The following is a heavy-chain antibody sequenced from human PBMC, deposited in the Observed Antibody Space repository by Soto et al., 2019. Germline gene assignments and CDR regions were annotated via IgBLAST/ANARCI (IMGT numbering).Heavy chain of an antibody. J-gene: IGHJ3*02. V-gene: IGHV1-69*13. CDR2: IIPLFGTT. Sequence: SVEVSCKASGGTFNNYSISWVLQAPGQGLEWMGGIIPLFGTTNYAQKFQGRVTITADESTSTAYMELSSLRSEDTAFYYCARPRSHYYDRSAERAFDIWGQGTMVTVSS. CDR1: GGTFNNYS. D-gene: IGHD3-22*01. CDR3: ARPRSHYYDRSAERAFDI.